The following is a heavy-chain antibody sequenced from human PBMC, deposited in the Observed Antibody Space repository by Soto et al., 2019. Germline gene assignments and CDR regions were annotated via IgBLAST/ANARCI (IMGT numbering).Heavy chain of an antibody. D-gene: IGHD2-15*01. Sequence: QLQLQESGPGLVKPSDTLSLICTVSGGSISRSPYHWGWIRQPPGKGLEWIGSIYHTGTTYYNPSLKSRVTISVDPSKNQFSLKVTSVTAADTAVYYCAIPFVVVIGNMDVWGQGTTVSVSS. CDR2: IYHTGTT. CDR1: GGSISRSPYH. J-gene: IGHJ6*02. CDR3: AIPFVVVIGNMDV. V-gene: IGHV4-39*01.